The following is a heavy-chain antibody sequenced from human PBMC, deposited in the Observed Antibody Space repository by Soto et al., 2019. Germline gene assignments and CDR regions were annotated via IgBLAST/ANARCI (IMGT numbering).Heavy chain of an antibody. CDR3: ARDYYGSGRLNAHNWFDP. Sequence: PSETLSLTWTVSGGSISSSSYCWGWIRQPPGKGLEWIGSIYYSGNTYYNPSLKSRVTMTTDTSTSTAYMELRSLRSDDTAVYYCARDYYGSGRLNAHNWFDPWGQGTLVTVSS. CDR1: GGSISSSSYC. J-gene: IGHJ5*02. CDR2: IYYSGNT. V-gene: IGHV4-39*02. D-gene: IGHD3-10*01.